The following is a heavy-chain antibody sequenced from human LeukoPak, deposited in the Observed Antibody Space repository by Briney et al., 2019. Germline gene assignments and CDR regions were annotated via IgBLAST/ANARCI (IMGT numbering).Heavy chain of an antibody. D-gene: IGHD5-18*01. V-gene: IGHV3-30*18. J-gene: IGHJ6*02. CDR1: GFTFSSYG. Sequence: GGPLRLSCAASGFTFSSYGMHWVRQAPGKGLEWVAVISYDGSNKYYADSVKGRFTISRDNSKNTLYLQMNSLRAEDTAVYYCAKDSGYSADPYYYYGMDVWGQGTTVTVSS. CDR2: ISYDGSNK. CDR3: AKDSGYSADPYYYYGMDV.